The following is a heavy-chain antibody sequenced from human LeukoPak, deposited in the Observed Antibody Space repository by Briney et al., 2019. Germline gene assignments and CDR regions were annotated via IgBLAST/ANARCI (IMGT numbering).Heavy chain of an antibody. CDR3: ARAPLDQLLSAFDI. CDR2: INHSGST. D-gene: IGHD2-2*01. CDR1: GGSFSGYY. J-gene: IGHJ3*02. Sequence: SETLSLTCAVYGGSFSGYYWSWIRQPSGKGLEWIGEINHSGSTNYNPSLKSRVTISVDTSKNQFSLKLSSVTAADTAVYYCARAPLDQLLSAFDIWGQGTMVTVSS. V-gene: IGHV4-34*01.